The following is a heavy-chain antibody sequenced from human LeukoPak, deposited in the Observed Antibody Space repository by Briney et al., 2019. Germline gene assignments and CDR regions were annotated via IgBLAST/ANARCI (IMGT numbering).Heavy chain of an antibody. CDR2: IWYDGSNK. CDR1: GFTFSSYG. Sequence: GGSLRLSCAASGFTFSSYGMHWVRQAPGKGLEWVAVIWYDGSNKYYADSVKGRFTISRDNSKNTLYLQMNSLRAEDTAVYYCARDREYSKYYFDYWGQGSLVTVSS. D-gene: IGHD6-6*01. V-gene: IGHV3-33*01. CDR3: ARDREYSKYYFDY. J-gene: IGHJ4*02.